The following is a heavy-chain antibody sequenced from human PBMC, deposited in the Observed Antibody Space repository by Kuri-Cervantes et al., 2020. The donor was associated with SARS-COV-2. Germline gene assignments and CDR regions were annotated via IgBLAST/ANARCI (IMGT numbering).Heavy chain of an antibody. CDR1: GGSFSDYY. J-gene: IGHJ4*02. CDR3: ARTDFWSGYYVDY. D-gene: IGHD3-3*01. CDR2: ISSSGSTI. Sequence: LSLTCAVYGGSFSDYYMSWIRQAPGKGLEWVSYISSSGSTIYYADSVKGRFTISRDNAKNSLYLQMNSLRAEDTAVYYCARTDFWSGYYVDYWGQGTLVTVSS. V-gene: IGHV3-11*04.